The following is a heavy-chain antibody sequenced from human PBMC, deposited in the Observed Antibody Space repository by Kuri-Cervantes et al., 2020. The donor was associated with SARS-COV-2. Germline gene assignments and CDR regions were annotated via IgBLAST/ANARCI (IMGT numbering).Heavy chain of an antibody. J-gene: IGHJ4*02. V-gene: IGHV4-59*01. D-gene: IGHD4-17*01. CDR2: IYYSGST. Sequence: SETLSLTCTVSGVSISSYYWSWIRQPPGKGLEWIGYIYYSGSTNYNPSLKSRVTISVDTSKNQFSLKLSSVTAADTAVYYCARGASYGDFDYWGQGTLVTVSS. CDR1: GVSISSYY. CDR3: ARGASYGDFDY.